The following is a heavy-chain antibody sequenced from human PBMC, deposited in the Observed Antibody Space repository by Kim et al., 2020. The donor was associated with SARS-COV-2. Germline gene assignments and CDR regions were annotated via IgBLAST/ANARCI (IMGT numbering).Heavy chain of an antibody. D-gene: IGHD4-17*01. Sequence: GGSLRLSCTASGFNFGDYVMTWIRQAPGKGLEWVGFIRSKGYGGTADYAASVRGRFTVSRDDSKSIAYLQMNSLKTEDTAVYYCTREGFPGRSGSEYWGQGTLVTVSS. V-gene: IGHV3-49*03. CDR2: IRSKGYGGTA. CDR3: TREGFPGRSGSEY. J-gene: IGHJ4*02. CDR1: GFNFGDYV.